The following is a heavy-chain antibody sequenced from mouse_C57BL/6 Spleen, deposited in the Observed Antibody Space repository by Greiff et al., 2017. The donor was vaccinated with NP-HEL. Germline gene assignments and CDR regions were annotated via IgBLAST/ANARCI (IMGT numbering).Heavy chain of an antibody. Sequence: VQLQQPGAELVKPGASVKMSCKASGYTFTSYWITWVKQRPGQGLEWIGDIYPGSGSTNYNEKFKSKATLTVDTSSSTACMQLSSLTSEDSAVYYCANYDGYYLYAMDYWGQGTSVTVSS. CDR1: GYTFTSYW. J-gene: IGHJ4*01. D-gene: IGHD2-3*01. CDR2: IYPGSGST. CDR3: ANYDGYYLYAMDY. V-gene: IGHV1-55*01.